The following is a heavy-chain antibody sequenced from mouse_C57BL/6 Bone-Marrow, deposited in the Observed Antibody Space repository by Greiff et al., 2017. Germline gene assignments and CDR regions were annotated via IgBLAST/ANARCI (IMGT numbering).Heavy chain of an antibody. CDR3: VGPVYYGYGVRAWFAY. V-gene: IGHV10-1*01. CDR2: IRSKSNNYAT. CDR1: GFSFNTYA. J-gene: IGHJ3*01. Sequence: EVQRVESGGGLVQPKGSLTLSCAASGFSFNTYAMNWVRQAPGKGLEWVARIRSKSNNYATYYADSVKDRFTISRDDSESMLYLQMNNLKTEDTAMYYCVGPVYYGYGVRAWFAYWGQGTLVTVSA. D-gene: IGHD2-2*01.